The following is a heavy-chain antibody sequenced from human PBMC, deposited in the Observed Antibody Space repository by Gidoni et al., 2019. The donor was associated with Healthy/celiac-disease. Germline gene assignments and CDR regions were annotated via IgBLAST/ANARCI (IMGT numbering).Heavy chain of an antibody. Sequence: QLQLQESGPGLVKPSETLSLTCTVSGGSISSSSYYWGWIRQPPGKGLEWIGSIYYSGSTCYNPSLKSRVTISVDTSKNQFSLKLSSVTAADTAVYYCASDGTSGYDGWGYWGQGTLVTVSS. J-gene: IGHJ4*02. D-gene: IGHD5-12*01. CDR3: ASDGTSGYDGWGY. CDR1: GGSISSSSYY. CDR2: IYYSGST. V-gene: IGHV4-39*07.